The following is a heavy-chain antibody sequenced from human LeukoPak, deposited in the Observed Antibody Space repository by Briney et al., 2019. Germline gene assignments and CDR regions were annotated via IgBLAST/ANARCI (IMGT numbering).Heavy chain of an antibody. CDR1: GFTFSSYA. CDR3: AEWHYDYVWGAVDI. V-gene: IGHV3-23*01. CDR2: ISGSGGST. J-gene: IGHJ3*02. D-gene: IGHD3-16*01. Sequence: GGSLRLSCAASGFTFSSYAMSWVRQAPGKGLEWVSAISGSGGSTYYADSVKGRFTISRDNSKNTLYLQMNSLRAEDTAVYYCAEWHYDYVWGAVDIWGQGTMVTVSS.